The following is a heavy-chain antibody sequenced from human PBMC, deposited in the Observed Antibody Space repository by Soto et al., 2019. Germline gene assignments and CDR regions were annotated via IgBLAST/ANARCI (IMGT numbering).Heavy chain of an antibody. CDR2: ISAYNGNT. D-gene: IGHD3-3*01. J-gene: IGHJ6*02. CDR3: ARDLPVHFGVVIPYGMDV. CDR1: GYTFTSYG. V-gene: IGHV1-18*01. Sequence: ASVKVFCKASGYTFTSYGISWVRQAPGQGLEWMGWISAYNGNTNYAQKLQGRVTMTTDTSTSTAYMELRSLRSDDTAVYYCARDLPVHFGVVIPYGMDVWGQGTTVTVS.